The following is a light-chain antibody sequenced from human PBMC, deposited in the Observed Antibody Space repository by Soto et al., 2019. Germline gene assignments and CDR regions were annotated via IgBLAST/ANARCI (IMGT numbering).Light chain of an antibody. CDR1: QSVNSNY. J-gene: IGKJ1*01. Sequence: EIVLTQSPGTLPLSPGERATLSCRASQSVNSNYLAWYQQKPGQSPRVLIYGASSRATGIPDRFSGSGSGTDFTRTISRLEPEDFAVYYCQQYDNSFRTFGQGTKVEIK. V-gene: IGKV3-20*01. CDR3: QQYDNSFRT. CDR2: GAS.